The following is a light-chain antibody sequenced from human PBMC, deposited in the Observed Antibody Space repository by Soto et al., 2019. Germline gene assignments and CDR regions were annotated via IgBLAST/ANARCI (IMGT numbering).Light chain of an antibody. Sequence: EVVMTQSPATLSVSPGERVTLSCRASQSVRSNLAWYHQKPGQSPRLLIYGASTRATGIPARFSGSGSGTDFTLTITTLEPEDFAVYYCQQYGSSPRTFGLGTKVDIK. J-gene: IGKJ1*01. CDR2: GAS. CDR1: QSVRSN. CDR3: QQYGSSPRT. V-gene: IGKV3-15*01.